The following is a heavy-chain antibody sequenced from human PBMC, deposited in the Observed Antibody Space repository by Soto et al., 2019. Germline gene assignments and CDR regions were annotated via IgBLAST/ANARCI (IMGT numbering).Heavy chain of an antibody. V-gene: IGHV4-39*01. Sequence: PSETLSLTCTVSGGSISSSSYYWGWIRQPPGKGLEWIGSIYYSGSTYYNPSLKSRVTISVDTSKNQFSLKLSSVTAADTAVYYCARDYCSGGSCYYYYGMDVCGQGTTVTVSS. D-gene: IGHD2-15*01. CDR2: IYYSGST. J-gene: IGHJ6*02. CDR3: ARDYCSGGSCYYYYGMDV. CDR1: GGSISSSSYY.